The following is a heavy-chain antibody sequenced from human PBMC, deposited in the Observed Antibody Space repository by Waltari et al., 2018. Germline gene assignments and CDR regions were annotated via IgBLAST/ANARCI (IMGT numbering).Heavy chain of an antibody. CDR3: TTLDAPWGG. CDR1: GFPFPPAW. Sequence: EVEMVQSGGASVKLGESLILSCVASGFPFPPAWLTGVRQVPGKGLEWIGRIQSKGRGEATDFAAPVKGRFSISRDDSRNTVSLQMNNLKAEDTGIYYCTTLDAPWGGWGQGTLVTVSS. D-gene: IGHD7-27*01. J-gene: IGHJ4*02. V-gene: IGHV3-15*02. CDR2: IQSKGRGEAT.